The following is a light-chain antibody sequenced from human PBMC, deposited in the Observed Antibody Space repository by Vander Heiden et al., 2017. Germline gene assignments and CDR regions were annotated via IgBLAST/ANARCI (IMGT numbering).Light chain of an antibody. Sequence: QSVLTPPPSLSGAPGQWVTISCTGGSSNDGAGYDVHWYQQHPGTAPKLLIYGNSSRPSGVPDRFSGSKSGTSASLAITGLQAEDEADYYCQSYDSSLSGYVFGTGTKVTVL. CDR3: QSYDSSLSGYV. CDR1: SSNDGAGYD. J-gene: IGLJ1*01. CDR2: GNS. V-gene: IGLV1-40*01.